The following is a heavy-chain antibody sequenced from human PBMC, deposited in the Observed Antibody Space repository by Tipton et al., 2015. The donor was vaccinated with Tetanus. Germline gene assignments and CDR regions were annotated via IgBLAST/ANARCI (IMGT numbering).Heavy chain of an antibody. V-gene: IGHV4-30-4*08. CDR2: IDYRGNT. D-gene: IGHD4-17*01. CDR3: ARAGSDYGDKDNGFDI. Sequence: TLSLTCTVSGDSIDGGFKNWGWIRQQPGKGLEWIGYIDYRGNTYYNPSLKSRIAISIDLSKNQFSLNLNSVTAADTAVYYCARAGSDYGDKDNGFDIWGQGTSVTVSS. J-gene: IGHJ3*02. CDR1: GDSIDGGFKN.